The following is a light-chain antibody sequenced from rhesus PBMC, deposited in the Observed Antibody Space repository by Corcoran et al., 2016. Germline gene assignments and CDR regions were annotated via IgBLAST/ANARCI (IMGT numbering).Light chain of an antibody. Sequence: DIQMTQSPSSLSASVGDRVTITCRASQGISNWLAWYPQKPGKAPKLLIYRESNLETGVPSRCSGSESGTDFTLTLSSLQPEDIATYYGQQHDNSPLTFGGGTKVWIK. CDR3: QQHDNSPLT. J-gene: IGKJ4*01. CDR1: QGISNW. V-gene: IGKV1-69*01. CDR2: RES.